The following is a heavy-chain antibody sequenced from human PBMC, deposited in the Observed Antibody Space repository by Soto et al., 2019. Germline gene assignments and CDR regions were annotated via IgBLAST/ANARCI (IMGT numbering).Heavy chain of an antibody. V-gene: IGHV3-23*01. CDR3: AKRGDCSSTSCLYYFDY. J-gene: IGHJ4*02. CDR1: GFTFSSYA. CDR2: ISGSGGST. D-gene: IGHD2-2*01. Sequence: EVQLLESGGGLVQPGGSVRLSCAASGFTFSSYAMSWVRQAPGKGLEWVSAISGSGGSTYYADSVKGRFTISRDNSKNTLYLQMNSLRAEDTAVYYCAKRGDCSSTSCLYYFDYWGQVTLVTVSS.